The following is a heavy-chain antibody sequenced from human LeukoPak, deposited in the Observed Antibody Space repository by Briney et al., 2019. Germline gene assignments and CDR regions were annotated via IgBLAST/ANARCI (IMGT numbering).Heavy chain of an antibody. CDR1: GFTFSSYS. J-gene: IGHJ4*02. CDR2: ISSSSSYI. CDR3: ARDPRYYGSGSYEDY. Sequence: GGSLRLSCAASGFTFSSYSMNWVRQAPGKGLEWVSSISSSSSYIYYADSVKGRFTISRDNAKNSLYLQMNSLRAEDTAVYYCARDPRYYGSGSYEDYWGQGTLVTVSS. V-gene: IGHV3-21*01. D-gene: IGHD3-10*01.